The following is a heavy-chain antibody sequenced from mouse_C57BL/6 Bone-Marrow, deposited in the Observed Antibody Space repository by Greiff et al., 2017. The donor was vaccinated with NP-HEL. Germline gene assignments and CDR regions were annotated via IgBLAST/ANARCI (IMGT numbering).Heavy chain of an antibody. CDR3: ARREYYGSIYPNWYFDV. CDR2: IDPNSGGT. D-gene: IGHD1-1*01. J-gene: IGHJ1*03. V-gene: IGHV1-72*01. CDR1: GYTFTSYW. Sequence: VQLQQSGAELVKPGASVKLSCKASGYTFTSYWMHWVKQRPGRGLEWIGRIDPNSGGTKYNEKFKSKATLTVDKPSSTAYMQLSSLTSSDSAVYYCARREYYGSIYPNWYFDVWGTGTTVTVSS.